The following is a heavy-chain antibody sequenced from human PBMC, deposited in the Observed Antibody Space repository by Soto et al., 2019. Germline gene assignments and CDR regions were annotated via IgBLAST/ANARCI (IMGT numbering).Heavy chain of an antibody. CDR3: ARVGLWFGELRYDFDI. J-gene: IGHJ3*02. CDR1: GGTFSSYA. CDR2: IIPIFGTA. D-gene: IGHD3-10*01. V-gene: IGHV1-69*13. Sequence: GASVKVSCKASGGTFSSYAISWVRQAPGQGLEWMGGIIPIFGTANYAQKFQGRVTITADESTSTAYMELSSLRSEDTAVYYCARVGLWFGELRYDFDIWGQGTMVTVSS.